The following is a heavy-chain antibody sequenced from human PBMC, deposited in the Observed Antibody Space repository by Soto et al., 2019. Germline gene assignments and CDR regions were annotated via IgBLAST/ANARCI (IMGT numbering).Heavy chain of an antibody. J-gene: IGHJ4*02. CDR1: GFTFSSYS. D-gene: IGHD2-8*01. CDR3: APPVGCSRPSAPR. CDR2: ISSSSNSI. V-gene: IGHV3-48*01. Sequence: EVQLVESGGGLVQPGGSLRLSCAASGFTFSSYSMNWVRQAPGKGLEWVSYISSSSNSIYYADSVKGRFTISRDNAKNPLTLQMNGRRAGDPAVYSGAPPVGCSRPSAPRGGRETLVPSPS.